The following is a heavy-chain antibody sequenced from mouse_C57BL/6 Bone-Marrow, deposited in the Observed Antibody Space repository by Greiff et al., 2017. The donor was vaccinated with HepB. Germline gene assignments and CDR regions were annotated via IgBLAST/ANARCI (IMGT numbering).Heavy chain of an antibody. CDR1: GYAFSSSW. V-gene: IGHV1-82*01. D-gene: IGHD2-5*01. CDR3: ARYAYYSNY. Sequence: QVQLQQSGPELVKPGASVKISCKASGYAFSSSWMNWVKQRPGKGLEWIGRIYPGDGDTNYNGKFKGKATLTADKSSSTAYMQLSSLASEYSAVYFCARYAYYSNYWGQGTLVTVSA. J-gene: IGHJ3*01. CDR2: IYPGDGDT.